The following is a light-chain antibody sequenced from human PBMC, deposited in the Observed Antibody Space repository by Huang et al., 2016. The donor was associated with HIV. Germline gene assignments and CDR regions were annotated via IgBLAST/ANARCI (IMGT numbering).Light chain of an antibody. CDR3: QQYNNWPPNT. Sequence: EIVMTQSPATLSVSPGERVTLSCRASQSVSSNLAWYQHTPGQAPRLLIYGASTRATGIPARFSGSGSGTEFTLTISTLQSEDFAVYYCQQYNNWPPNTFGQGTKLEIK. J-gene: IGKJ2*01. CDR1: QSVSSN. V-gene: IGKV3-15*01. CDR2: GAS.